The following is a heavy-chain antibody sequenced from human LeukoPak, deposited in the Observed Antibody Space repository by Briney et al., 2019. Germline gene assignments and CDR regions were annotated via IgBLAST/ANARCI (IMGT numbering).Heavy chain of an antibody. CDR1: GYTFTSYA. Sequence: VASVKVSCKASGYTFTSYAMHWVRQAPGQRLEWMGWINAGNGNTKYSQKFQGRVTITRDTSASTAYMELSSLRSEDTAVYYCARADWAAAGNYWGQGTRVTVSS. CDR3: ARADWAAAGNY. V-gene: IGHV1-3*01. J-gene: IGHJ4*02. D-gene: IGHD6-13*01. CDR2: INAGNGNT.